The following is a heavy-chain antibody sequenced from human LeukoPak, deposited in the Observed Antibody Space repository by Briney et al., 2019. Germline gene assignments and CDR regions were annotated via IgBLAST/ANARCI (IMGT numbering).Heavy chain of an antibody. CDR2: IYYSGST. J-gene: IGHJ6*02. CDR3: ARRGFYYAMDV. V-gene: IGHV4-59*08. Sequence: PSETLSLICTVSGGTITRYYWSWIRQPPGKGLEWIGYIYYSGSTNYNPSLKSRVTISVDTARNQFSLKLSSVTAADTAVYYCARRGFYYAMDVWGQGTTVTVSS. CDR1: GGTITRYY.